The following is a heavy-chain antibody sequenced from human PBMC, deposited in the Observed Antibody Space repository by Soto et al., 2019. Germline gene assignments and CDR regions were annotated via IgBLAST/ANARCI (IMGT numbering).Heavy chain of an antibody. Sequence: PGESLKISCKGSGYSFTSYWIAWVRQMPGKGLEWMGIIFPHDSDIRYSPSFEGQVTISADKSISTVYLQWSSLKASDTAMYYCGSGSSQIPNTTGMAVGGQGTTVTVS. D-gene: IGHD3-10*01. CDR2: IFPHDSDI. CDR1: GYSFTSYW. CDR3: GSGSSQIPNTTGMAV. J-gene: IGHJ6*02. V-gene: IGHV5-51*01.